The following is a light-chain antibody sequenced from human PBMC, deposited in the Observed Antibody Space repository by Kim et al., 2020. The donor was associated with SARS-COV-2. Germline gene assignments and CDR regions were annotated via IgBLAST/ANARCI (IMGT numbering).Light chain of an antibody. CDR2: QDS. V-gene: IGLV3-1*01. CDR1: KLGDKY. J-gene: IGLJ3*02. Sequence: SYELTQPPSVSVSPGQTASITCSADKLGDKYACWYQQKPGQSPVLVIYQDSKRPSGIPERFSGSNSGNTATLTISGTQAMDEADYYCQAWDSSTRVFGGGTQLTVL. CDR3: QAWDSSTRV.